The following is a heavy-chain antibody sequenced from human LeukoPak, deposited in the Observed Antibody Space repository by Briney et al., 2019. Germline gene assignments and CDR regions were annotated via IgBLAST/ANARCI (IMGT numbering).Heavy chain of an antibody. D-gene: IGHD2-2*01. J-gene: IGHJ6*02. V-gene: IGHV1-2*04. CDR1: GYTFTGYY. Sequence: ASVKVSCKASGYTFTGYYMHWVRQAPGQGLEWMGWINPNSGGTNYAQKFQGWVTMTRDTSISTAYMELSRLRSDDTAVYYCARAKDCSSTSCYERIALYYYGMDVWGQGTTVTVSS. CDR3: ARAKDCSSTSCYERIALYYYGMDV. CDR2: INPNSGGT.